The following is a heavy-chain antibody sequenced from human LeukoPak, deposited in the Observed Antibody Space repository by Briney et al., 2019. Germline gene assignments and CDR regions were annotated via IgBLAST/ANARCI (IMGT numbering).Heavy chain of an antibody. V-gene: IGHV4-59*01. CDR2: IYYSGST. CDR3: ARGESSSWYQFDY. D-gene: IGHD6-13*01. Sequence: KTSETLSLTCTVSGGSISSYYWSWIRQPPGKGLEWIGYIYYSGSTNYNPSLKSRVTISVDTSKNQFSLKLSSVTAADTAVYYCARGESSSWYQFDYWGQGTLVTVSS. CDR1: GGSISSYY. J-gene: IGHJ4*02.